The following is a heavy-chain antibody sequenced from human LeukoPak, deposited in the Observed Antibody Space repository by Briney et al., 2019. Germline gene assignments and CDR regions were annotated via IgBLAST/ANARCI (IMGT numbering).Heavy chain of an antibody. D-gene: IGHD3-22*01. J-gene: IGHJ4*02. CDR2: IKQDGSEK. Sequence: PGGSLRLSCAASGFTFSSYWMSWVRQAPGKGLEWVANIKQDGSEKYYVDSVKVRFTISRDNAKNSLYLQMNSLRAEDTAVYYCARVTGDYYDSSGYYGTFDYWGQGTLVTVSS. CDR3: ARVTGDYYDSSGYYGTFDY. CDR1: GFTFSSYW. V-gene: IGHV3-7*01.